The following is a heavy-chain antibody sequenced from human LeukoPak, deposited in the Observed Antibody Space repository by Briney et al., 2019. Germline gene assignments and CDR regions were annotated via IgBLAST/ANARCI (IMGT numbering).Heavy chain of an antibody. CDR3: ATWRTAKTGFDY. V-gene: IGHV4-39*01. J-gene: IGHJ4*02. Sequence: SETLSLTCTVSGGSISSSSYYWGWIRQPPGKGLEWIGSIYYSGSTYYNPSLKRRVTISVDTSKNQFSLKLSSVTAADTAVYYCATWRTAKTGFDYWGQGTLVTVSS. CDR1: GGSISSSSYY. CDR2: IYYSGST. D-gene: IGHD1-1*01.